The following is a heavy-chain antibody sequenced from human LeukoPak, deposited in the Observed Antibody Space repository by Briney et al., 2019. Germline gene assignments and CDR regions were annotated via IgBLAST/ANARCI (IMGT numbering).Heavy chain of an antibody. J-gene: IGHJ6*03. V-gene: IGHV4-38-2*02. CDR2: VYHSGTT. Sequence: SETLSLTCTVSGYSPTNGYYWVWIRQPPGKGLEWIGAVYHSGTTYYNPSLRSRVATSVDTSKNQFSLKLSSVTAADTAVYFCARSSPYYYHYLDVWGRGTTVTVSS. CDR3: ARSSPYYYHYLDV. CDR1: GYSPTNGYY.